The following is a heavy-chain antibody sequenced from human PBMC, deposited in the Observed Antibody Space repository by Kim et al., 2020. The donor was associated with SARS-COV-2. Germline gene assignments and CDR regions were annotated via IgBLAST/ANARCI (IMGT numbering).Heavy chain of an antibody. J-gene: IGHJ4*02. V-gene: IGHV3-23*01. D-gene: IGHD2-15*01. CDR3: AKGGRGYCSGGSCYSNY. Sequence: KGRFTISRDNSKNTLYLQMNSLRAEDTAVYYCAKGGRGYCSGGSCYSNYWGQGTLVTVSS.